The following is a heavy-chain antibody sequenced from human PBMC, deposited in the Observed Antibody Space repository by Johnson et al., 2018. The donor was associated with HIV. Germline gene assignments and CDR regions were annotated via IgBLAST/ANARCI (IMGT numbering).Heavy chain of an antibody. Sequence: QVQLVESGGGVVRPGGSLRLSCAASGFTFSDYYMSWIRQAPGKGLEWISYISTSGSTIYYADSVKGRFTISRDNSKNTLYLQMHSLRAEDTAVYYCAKNSAAFDIWGQGTMVTVSS. CDR3: AKNSAAFDI. CDR2: ISTSGSTI. CDR1: GFTFSDYY. D-gene: IGHD2/OR15-2a*01. J-gene: IGHJ3*02. V-gene: IGHV3-11*04.